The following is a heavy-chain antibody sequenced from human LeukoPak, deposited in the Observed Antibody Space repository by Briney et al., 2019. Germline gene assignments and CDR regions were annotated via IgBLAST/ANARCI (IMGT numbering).Heavy chain of an antibody. V-gene: IGHV3-9*01. Sequence: GRSLRLSCAASGFTLYDYSMHSVRHAPRKGLGWASEITWSTSVTGYADSGNGRLTISSDNAKTFLYLHMASVRAEDTALYYCGKIYNSKWYRYAFDIWGRGTMVTVSS. CDR1: GFTLYDYS. CDR2: ITWSTSVT. J-gene: IGHJ3*02. CDR3: GKIYNSKWYRYAFDI. D-gene: IGHD6-13*01.